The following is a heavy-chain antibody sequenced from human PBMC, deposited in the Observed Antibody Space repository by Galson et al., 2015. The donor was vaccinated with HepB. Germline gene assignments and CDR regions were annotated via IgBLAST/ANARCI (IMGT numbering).Heavy chain of an antibody. CDR3: ARADEGQKEGFGEFLDY. Sequence: SVKVSCKASGYTFTGYYMHWVRQAPGQGLEWMGWINPNSGGTNYAQKFQGWVTMTRDTSISTAYMELSRLRSDDTAVYYCARADEGQKEGFGEFLDYWGQGTLVTVSS. D-gene: IGHD3-10*01. V-gene: IGHV1-2*04. J-gene: IGHJ4*02. CDR1: GYTFTGYY. CDR2: INPNSGGT.